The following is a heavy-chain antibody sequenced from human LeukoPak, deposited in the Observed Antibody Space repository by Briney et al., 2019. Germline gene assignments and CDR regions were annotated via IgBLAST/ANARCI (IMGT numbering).Heavy chain of an antibody. CDR2: ISGSGDNT. D-gene: IGHD2-21*02. V-gene: IGHV3-23*01. CDR1: GFTFSSYA. J-gene: IGHJ4*02. Sequence: GGSLRLSCAASGFTFSSYAMSWVRQAPGKGLEWVSAISGSGDNTYYADSVKGRFTNSRDNSKNTLYLQMNSLRAEDTAVYYCAKDRYGDCARITRGRSFDYWGQGTLVTVSS. CDR3: AKDRYGDCARITRGRSFDY.